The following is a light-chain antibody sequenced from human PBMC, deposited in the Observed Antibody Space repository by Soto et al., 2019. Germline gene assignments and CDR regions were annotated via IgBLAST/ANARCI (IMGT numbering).Light chain of an antibody. CDR3: SSYAGSSTFPYV. CDR1: SSDVGSYNL. Sequence: QSALTQPASVSGSPGQSITISCTGTSSDVGSYNLVSWYQHHPGKAPKLMIYEVSKRPSGVSNRFSGSKSGNTASLTISGLQAEDEADYYCSSYAGSSTFPYVFGTGTKVTVL. CDR2: EVS. J-gene: IGLJ1*01. V-gene: IGLV2-23*02.